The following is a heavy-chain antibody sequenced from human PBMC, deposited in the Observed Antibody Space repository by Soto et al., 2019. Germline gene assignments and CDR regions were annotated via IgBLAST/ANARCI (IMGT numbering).Heavy chain of an antibody. CDR1: GFTFSSYG. V-gene: IGHV3-30*18. Sequence: QVQLVESGGGVVQPGRSLRLSCAASGFTFSSYGMHWVRQAPGKGLEWVAVISYDGSNKYYADSVKGRFTISRDNSKNPLHLQMNSLRAEDTAVYYCAKDRHTAMVYHFDYWGQGTLVTVSS. J-gene: IGHJ4*02. CDR2: ISYDGSNK. CDR3: AKDRHTAMVYHFDY. D-gene: IGHD5-18*01.